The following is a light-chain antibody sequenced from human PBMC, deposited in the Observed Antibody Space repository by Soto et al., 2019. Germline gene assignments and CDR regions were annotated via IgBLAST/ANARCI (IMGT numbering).Light chain of an antibody. V-gene: IGLV6-57*01. CDR1: SGSIASNY. J-gene: IGLJ2*01. CDR3: QSFDSSNLV. CDR2: ESK. Sequence: NFMLTQPHSVSESPGKTVTISCTRSSGSIASNYVQWYQQRPGSSTTTVIYESKQRPSGVPDRFSGSTDSSSNSASLTISXLKTEDXXDYYCQSFDSSNLVFGGGTQLTVL.